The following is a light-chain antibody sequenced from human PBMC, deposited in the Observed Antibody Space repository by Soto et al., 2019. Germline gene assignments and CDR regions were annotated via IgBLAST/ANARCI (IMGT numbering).Light chain of an antibody. CDR2: GAS. Sequence: EIVMAQSPATLSVSPGERATLSCRASQSVSANLAWYQQKPGQAPRLLIYGASTRATGVPARFSGSDSGTECTLTISSLQSEDFAVYYCQQYNSWPLTFGGGTTVEIK. V-gene: IGKV3-15*01. CDR1: QSVSAN. CDR3: QQYNSWPLT. J-gene: IGKJ4*01.